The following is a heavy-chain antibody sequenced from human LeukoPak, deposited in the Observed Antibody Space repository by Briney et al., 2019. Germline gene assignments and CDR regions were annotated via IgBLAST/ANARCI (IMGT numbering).Heavy chain of an antibody. J-gene: IGHJ4*02. D-gene: IGHD3/OR15-3a*01. CDR3: ARQSGSGLFILP. CDR1: GGSFSGYY. V-gene: IGHV4-34*01. Sequence: SETLSLTCAVYGGSFSGYYWSWIRQPPGKGLEWIGEINHSGSTNYNPSLKSRVTISVDTSKNQFSLKLSSVTAADTAVYYCARQSGSGLFILPGGQGTLVTVSS. CDR2: INHSGST.